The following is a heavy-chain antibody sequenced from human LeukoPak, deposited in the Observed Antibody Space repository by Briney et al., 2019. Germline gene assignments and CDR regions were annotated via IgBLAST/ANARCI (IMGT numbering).Heavy chain of an antibody. CDR1: GGSSSSSRYY. V-gene: IGHV4-39*01. CDR3: ARHPYQLLWLSWFDP. J-gene: IGHJ5*02. Sequence: PSETLSLTRTVSGGSSSSSRYYWGWIRQPPGKGLEWIGSIYYSGSTYYNPSLKSRVTISVDTSKNQFSLKLSSVTAADTAVYYCARHPYQLLWLSWFDPWGQGTLVTVSS. CDR2: IYYSGST. D-gene: IGHD2-2*01.